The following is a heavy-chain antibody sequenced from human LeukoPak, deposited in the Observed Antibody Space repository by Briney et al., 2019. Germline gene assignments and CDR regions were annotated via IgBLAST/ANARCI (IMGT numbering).Heavy chain of an antibody. CDR1: GGSFSGYY. J-gene: IGHJ6*03. D-gene: IGHD6-13*01. CDR3: ARGQGSSRSYYYYYYYYMDV. CDR2: INHSGST. Sequence: SETLSLTCAVYGGSFSGYYWSWIRQPPGKGLEWIGEINHSGSTNYNPSLKSRVTISVDTSKNQFSLKLSSVTAADTAVYYCARGQGSSRSYYYYYYYYMDVWCKGTKVTVSS. V-gene: IGHV4-34*01.